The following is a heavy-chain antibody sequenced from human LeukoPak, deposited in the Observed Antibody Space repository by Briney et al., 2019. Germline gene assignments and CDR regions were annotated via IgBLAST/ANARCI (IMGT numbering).Heavy chain of an antibody. CDR2: INHSGST. D-gene: IGHD3-10*01. V-gene: IGHV4-34*01. Sequence: SETLSLTCAVYGGSFSGYYWSWIRQPPGKGLEWIGEINHSGSTNYNPSLKSRVTISVDTSKNQFSLKLSSVTAADTAVYYCARGPSGISDYWGQGTLVTVSS. CDR3: ARGPSGISDY. CDR1: GGSFSGYY. J-gene: IGHJ4*02.